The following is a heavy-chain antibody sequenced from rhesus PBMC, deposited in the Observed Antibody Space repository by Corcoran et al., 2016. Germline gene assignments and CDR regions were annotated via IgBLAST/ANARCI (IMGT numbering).Heavy chain of an antibody. CDR1: GGSFSSYW. J-gene: IGHJ4*01. Sequence: QVQLQELGPGLVKPSETLSLTCAVSGGSFSSYWWSWIRQPPGKGVEWIGETNANTGSPNPNPSPKSRVTISKDSSKNQFTLKLSSGTAADTAVYYCARWMADWGDYHDWGQGVLVTVSS. CDR3: ARWMADWGDYHD. D-gene: IGHD3-34*01. CDR2: TNANTGSP. V-gene: IGHV4-80*01.